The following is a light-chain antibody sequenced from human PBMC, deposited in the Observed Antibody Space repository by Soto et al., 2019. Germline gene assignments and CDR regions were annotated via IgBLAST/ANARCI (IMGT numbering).Light chain of an antibody. V-gene: IGLV1-40*01. CDR2: KNN. Sequence: QAVVTQPPSVSGAPGQTITMSCTGSGSNVGASYDVHWYQVLPGAGPRLLIYKNNNRPSGVPDRFSGSKSGTSASLAITGLRAEDEADYYCQSYDNILSGQLFGGGTKVTVL. J-gene: IGLJ3*02. CDR3: QSYDNILSGQL. CDR1: GSNVGASYD.